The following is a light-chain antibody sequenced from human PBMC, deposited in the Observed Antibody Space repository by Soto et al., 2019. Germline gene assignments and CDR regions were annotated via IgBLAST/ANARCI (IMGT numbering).Light chain of an antibody. CDR2: GAS. Sequence: EIVMTQSPDTLSVSPGERVTLSCRASQNINDKLAWNQQRPGQPPRLLFYGASTRASNVPARFSGSGSGTEFTLTISSLQSEDFAVYYCQQYHIWPPLTFGGGTRVEIK. CDR3: QQYHIWPPLT. V-gene: IGKV3-15*01. J-gene: IGKJ4*01. CDR1: QNINDK.